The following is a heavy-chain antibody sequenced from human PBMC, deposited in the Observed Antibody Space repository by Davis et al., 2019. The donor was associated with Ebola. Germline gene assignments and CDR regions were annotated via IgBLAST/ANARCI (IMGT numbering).Heavy chain of an antibody. D-gene: IGHD5-24*01. CDR2: VFPSGNT. V-gene: IGHV4-59*01. Sequence: PGGSLRLSCTVSGGSISSYYWSWIRQPPGKGLEWIGSVFPSGNTNYNPSLKSRVSMSIDTSKSQFSLRLNSLIAADTAVYFCARGAKGLFGSVLEMFDYWGHGSLVTVSS. CDR1: GGSISSYY. CDR3: ARGAKGLFGSVLEMFDY. J-gene: IGHJ4*01.